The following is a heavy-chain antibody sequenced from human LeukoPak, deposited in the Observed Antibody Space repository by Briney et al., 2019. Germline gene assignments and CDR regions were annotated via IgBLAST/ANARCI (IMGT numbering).Heavy chain of an antibody. CDR2: ISDSGGYT. V-gene: IGHV3-23*01. J-gene: IGHJ4*02. CDR3: AKRGYSYGQFDY. D-gene: IGHD5-18*01. Sequence: GGSLRLSCAASVFTFSSYSMNWVRQAPRKGREWVSAISDSGGYTYYADSVKGRFTISRDNSKNTLYLQMNSLRAEDTAVYYCAKRGYSYGQFDYWGQGTLVTVSS. CDR1: VFTFSSYS.